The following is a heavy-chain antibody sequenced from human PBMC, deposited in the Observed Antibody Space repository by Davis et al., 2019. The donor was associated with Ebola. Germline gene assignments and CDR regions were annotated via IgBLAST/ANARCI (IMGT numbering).Heavy chain of an antibody. Sequence: LVKVSCKASGYTFTSYGISWVRQAPGQGLEWMGGIIPIFGTTNYAQKFQGRVTITADKSTSTAYMELSSLRSEDTAVYYCARDLGGVGATGGYWGQGTLVTVSS. V-gene: IGHV1-69*06. CDR1: GYTFTSYG. J-gene: IGHJ4*02. CDR3: ARDLGGVGATGGY. D-gene: IGHD1-26*01. CDR2: IIPIFGTT.